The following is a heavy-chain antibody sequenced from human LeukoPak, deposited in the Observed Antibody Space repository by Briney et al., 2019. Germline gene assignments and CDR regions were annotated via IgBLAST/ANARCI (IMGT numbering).Heavy chain of an antibody. D-gene: IGHD3-10*01. J-gene: IGHJ3*02. CDR2: ISGSGGST. V-gene: IGHV3-23*01. CDR1: GFTFSSYA. CDR3: AKWGYGSGSYYDAFDI. Sequence: GGSLRLSCAASGFTFSSYAMSWVRQAPGKGLEWVSAISGSGGSTYYADSVKGRFTISRDNPKNTLYLQMNSLRAEDTALYYCAKWGYGSGSYYDAFDIWGQGTMVTVSS.